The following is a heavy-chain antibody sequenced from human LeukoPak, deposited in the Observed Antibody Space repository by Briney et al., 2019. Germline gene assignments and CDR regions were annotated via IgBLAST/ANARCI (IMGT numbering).Heavy chain of an antibody. CDR3: ARDFRYCSGGGCYGGFDP. CDR1: GYTFTSYG. CDR2: INPNSGGT. J-gene: IGHJ5*02. D-gene: IGHD2-15*01. V-gene: IGHV1-2*02. Sequence: ASVKVSCKASGYTFTSYGISWVRQAPGQGLEWMGWINPNSGGTKYAEKFQGRVTMTRDTSITTAYMELNRLRSDDTAVYYCARDFRYCSGGGCYGGFDPWGQGTLVTVSS.